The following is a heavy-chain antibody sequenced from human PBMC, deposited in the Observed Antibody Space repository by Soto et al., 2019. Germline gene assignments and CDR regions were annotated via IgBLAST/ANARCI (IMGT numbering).Heavy chain of an antibody. V-gene: IGHV6-1*01. CDR3: ARWRVVQIGAAGTVDYGMDV. D-gene: IGHD6-13*01. Sequence: PSQTLSLPCAISGDSVSSNSAAWNWIRPSPSRGLEWLGRTYYRSKWYNDYAVSVKSRITINPDTSKNQFSLQLNSVTPEDTAVYYCARWRVVQIGAAGTVDYGMDVWGPGTTVTVSS. CDR2: TYYRSKWYN. CDR1: GDSVSSNSAA. J-gene: IGHJ6*02.